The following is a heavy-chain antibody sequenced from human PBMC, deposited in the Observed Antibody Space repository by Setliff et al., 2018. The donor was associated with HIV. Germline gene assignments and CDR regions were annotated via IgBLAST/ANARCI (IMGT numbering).Heavy chain of an antibody. V-gene: IGHV1-69*06. D-gene: IGHD7-27*01. CDR1: EYTFTDYF. Sequence: GASVKVSCKASEYTFTDYFIHWVRQAPGQGLEWMGWISPFFRTTNYAQKFQGRVTVTADISTSTAYMELRSLRSDDTAVYYCARDKTGDLWYFDSWGQGTLVTVSS. CDR2: ISPFFRTT. CDR3: ARDKTGDLWYFDS. J-gene: IGHJ4*02.